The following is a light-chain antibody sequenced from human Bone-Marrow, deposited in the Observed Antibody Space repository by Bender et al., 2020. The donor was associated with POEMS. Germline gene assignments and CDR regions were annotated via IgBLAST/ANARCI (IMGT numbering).Light chain of an antibody. V-gene: IGLV1-47*01. J-gene: IGLJ1*01. Sequence: QSVVTQPPSLSEAPRQRVTISCSGSSSNIGNHGVNWYQQLPGTAPKLLIYTDNQRPSGVPDRFSGYKSGTSASLAISGLRSEDEADYYCSAWDDSLRGRVFGTGTKVTVL. CDR1: SSNIGNHG. CDR2: TDN. CDR3: SAWDDSLRGRV.